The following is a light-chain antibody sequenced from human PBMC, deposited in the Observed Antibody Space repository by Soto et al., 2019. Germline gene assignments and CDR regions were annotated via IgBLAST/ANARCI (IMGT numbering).Light chain of an antibody. J-gene: IGKJ1*01. CDR1: QSVSSY. Sequence: EIVLTQSPATLSLSPGERATLSCRASQSVSSYLAWYQQKPGQAPRLLIYDASNRATGIPARFSGSGSGTDFTLTISSVEPEDLAVYYCQQRSSWPWTFGQGTKVEIK. CDR3: QQRSSWPWT. V-gene: IGKV3-11*01. CDR2: DAS.